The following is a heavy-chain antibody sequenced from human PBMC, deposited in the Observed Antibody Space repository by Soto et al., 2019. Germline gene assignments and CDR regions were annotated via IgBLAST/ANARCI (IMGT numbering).Heavy chain of an antibody. Sequence: ASVKVSCKASGYTFTRPGISWVRQAPGQRLEWMGWINAGNGNTKYSQKFQGRVTITRDTSASTAYMELSSLRSEDTAVYYCARAVAVPADFDYWGQGTLVTVSS. CDR1: GYTFTRPG. D-gene: IGHD6-19*01. CDR2: INAGNGNT. J-gene: IGHJ4*02. V-gene: IGHV1-3*01. CDR3: ARAVAVPADFDY.